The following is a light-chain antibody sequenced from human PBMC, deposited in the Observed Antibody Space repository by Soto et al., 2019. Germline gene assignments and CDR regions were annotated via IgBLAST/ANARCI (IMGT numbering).Light chain of an antibody. J-gene: IGKJ3*01. Sequence: EIVLTQSPGTLSLSPGERATLSCRASQSVSSSYLAWYQQKPGQAPRLLIYGPSSRATGTPDRFSGSGSGTDFTLTISRLEPEDFAVYYCQHCGTSPFTFGPGTKVDIK. V-gene: IGKV3-20*01. CDR2: GPS. CDR1: QSVSSSY. CDR3: QHCGTSPFT.